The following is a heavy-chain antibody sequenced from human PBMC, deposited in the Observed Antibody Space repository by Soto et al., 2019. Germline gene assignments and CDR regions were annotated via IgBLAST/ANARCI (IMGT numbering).Heavy chain of an antibody. Sequence: SETLSLTCAVYGGSFSGYYWSWIRQPPGKGLEWIGEINHSGSTNYNPSLKSRVTISVDTSKNQFSLKLSSVTAADTAVYYCARGKSSGYYDYIWGSYRRIKFDYWGQGTLVTVSS. J-gene: IGHJ4*02. D-gene: IGHD3-16*02. V-gene: IGHV4-34*01. CDR3: ARGKSSGYYDYIWGSYRRIKFDY. CDR2: INHSGST. CDR1: GGSFSGYY.